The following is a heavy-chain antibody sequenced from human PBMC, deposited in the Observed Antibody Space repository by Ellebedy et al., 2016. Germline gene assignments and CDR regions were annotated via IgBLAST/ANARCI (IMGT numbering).Heavy chain of an antibody. Sequence: GESLKISXAASGFTFSSYSMNWVRQAPGKGLEWVSSISSSSSYIYYADSVKGRFTISRDNFKSTVYLQMNSLITEDTAVYYCARVMGGSGSYTDYYYMDVWGIGTTVTVSS. J-gene: IGHJ6*03. CDR2: ISSSSSYI. CDR3: ARVMGGSGSYTDYYYMDV. V-gene: IGHV3-21*01. CDR1: GFTFSSYS. D-gene: IGHD1-26*01.